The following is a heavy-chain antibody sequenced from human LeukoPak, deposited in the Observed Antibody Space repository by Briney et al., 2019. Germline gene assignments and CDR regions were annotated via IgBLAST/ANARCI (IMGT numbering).Heavy chain of an antibody. D-gene: IGHD1-7*01. CDR3: ARAARTNDAFDI. Sequence: SETLSLTCTVSGGSINSNSYYWSWIRQPAGKGLEWIGLIYTSGSISNNPSLKSRVTISVDTSKNQFSLEVRSVTAADTALYYCARAARTNDAFDIWGQGTMVTVSS. V-gene: IGHV4-61*02. J-gene: IGHJ3*02. CDR1: GGSINSNSYY. CDR2: IYTSGSI.